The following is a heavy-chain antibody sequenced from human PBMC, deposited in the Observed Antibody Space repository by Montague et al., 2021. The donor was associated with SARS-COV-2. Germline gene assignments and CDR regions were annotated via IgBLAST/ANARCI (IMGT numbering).Heavy chain of an antibody. D-gene: IGHD3-10*01. J-gene: IGHJ6*02. CDR1: GGSISNYF. CDR3: AQTCGGAYYYPMDV. CDR2: IYNGGSI. V-gene: IGHV4-59*01. Sequence: SETLSLTCSVSGGSISNYFWSWIRQTPGKGLEWIGYIYNGGSIDYNPSLKSRVTISVDTSKNQFSVKLSSVTAADTAVYYCAQTCGGAYYYPMDVWGQGITVTVSS.